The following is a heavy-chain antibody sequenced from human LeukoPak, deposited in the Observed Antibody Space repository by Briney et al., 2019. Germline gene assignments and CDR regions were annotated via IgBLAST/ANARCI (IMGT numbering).Heavy chain of an antibody. D-gene: IGHD6-13*01. Sequence: GGSLRLSCAASGLTFSTYWMSWVRQAPGKGLEWVANMKPDGSEKYYVDSVKGRFTISRDNAKNSVYLQMNSLRAEDTAVYYCARGWYSNWDYWGQGTLVTVSS. CDR1: GLTFSTYW. CDR2: MKPDGSEK. V-gene: IGHV3-7*01. J-gene: IGHJ4*02. CDR3: ARGWYSNWDY.